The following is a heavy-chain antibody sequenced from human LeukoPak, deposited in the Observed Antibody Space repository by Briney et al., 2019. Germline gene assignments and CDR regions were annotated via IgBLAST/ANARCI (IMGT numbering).Heavy chain of an antibody. D-gene: IGHD1-26*01. CDR3: VRVGATFNAYPV. J-gene: IGHJ3*01. CDR1: VYPFTGYH. V-gene: IGHV1-2*02. CDR2: IKPKTGAT. Sequence: SVTVSFKGSVYPFTGYHIHWVRQPPPQGLAWMGWIKPKTGATIYAQNFQGRVTLTLDTSISTACLDVSRLRSDETAIYYCVRVGATFNAYPVGGEGTMLAVS.